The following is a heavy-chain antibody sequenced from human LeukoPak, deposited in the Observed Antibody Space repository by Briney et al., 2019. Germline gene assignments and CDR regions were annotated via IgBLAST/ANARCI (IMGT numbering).Heavy chain of an antibody. CDR1: GGSINSHSYY. CDR3: ARGQGYYFDY. J-gene: IGHJ4*02. CDR2: VYYDGTS. Sequence: SETLSLTCTVSGGSINSHSYYWGWIRQPPGKGLEWIGSVYYDGTSYSNPSLKSRVAIFVDTSKNQFSLKLSSVTAADTAVYYCARGQGYYFDYWGQGTLVTVSS. V-gene: IGHV4-39*07.